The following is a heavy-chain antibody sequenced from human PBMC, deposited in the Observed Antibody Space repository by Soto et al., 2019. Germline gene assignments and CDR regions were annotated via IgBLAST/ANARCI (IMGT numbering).Heavy chain of an antibody. CDR3: AKDEVRYSGSWANYYYYYGMDV. Sequence: PGGSLRLSCTASGFTFSSYGMHWVRQAPGKGLEWVAVISYDGSNKYYADSVKGRFTISRDNSKNTLYLQMNSLRAEDTAVYYCAKDEVRYSGSWANYYYYYGMDVWGQGTTVTVSS. J-gene: IGHJ6*02. CDR1: GFTFSSYG. V-gene: IGHV3-30*18. CDR2: ISYDGSNK. D-gene: IGHD6-13*01.